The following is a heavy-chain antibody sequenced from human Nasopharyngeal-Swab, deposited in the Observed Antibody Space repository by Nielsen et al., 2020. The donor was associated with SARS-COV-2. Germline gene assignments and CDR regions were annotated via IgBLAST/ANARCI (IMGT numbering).Heavy chain of an antibody. Sequence: GESLKISCVASGVIFSKYWMHWVRQAPGKGLVWVSRVNQDGSRTDYADSVRGRFTISRDDAKNTLYLQMNSLRVEDTAVYYCVKHQGSSSDQWGQGTLVTVSS. CDR3: VKHQGSSSDQ. V-gene: IGHV3-74*01. CDR1: GVIFSKYW. J-gene: IGHJ4*02. CDR2: VNQDGSRT.